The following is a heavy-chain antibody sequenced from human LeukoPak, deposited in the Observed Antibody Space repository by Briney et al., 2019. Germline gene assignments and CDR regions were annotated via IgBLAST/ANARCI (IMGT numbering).Heavy chain of an antibody. CDR2: IGPTGSDR. V-gene: IGHV3-21*06. J-gene: IGHJ1*01. Sequence: GGSLRLSCTASGLTFSTSGFNWVRQAPGKGLEWVASIGPTGSDRYHADSIKGRFTIPRDNANNFLSLQKNSPRAEDTVRKYFATETQGRHYNYWGQGTLLTVSS. D-gene: IGHD1-20*01. CDR3: ATETQGRHYNY. CDR1: GLTFSTSG.